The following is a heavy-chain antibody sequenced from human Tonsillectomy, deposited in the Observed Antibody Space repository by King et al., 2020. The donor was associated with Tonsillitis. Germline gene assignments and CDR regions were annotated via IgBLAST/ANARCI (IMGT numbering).Heavy chain of an antibody. V-gene: IGHV1-69*01. Sequence: QLVQSGAEVKKPGSSVKVSCKASGGTFSSYAINWVRQAPGQGLEWMGGIIPIFGTANYAQKFQGRVTITAEESTSTAYMELSSLRSEDTAVYYCARGRGYVGYDTSKWFDPWGQGTLVTVSS. CDR3: ARGRGYVGYDTSKWFDP. D-gene: IGHD5-12*01. CDR1: GGTFSSYA. J-gene: IGHJ5*02. CDR2: IIPIFGTA.